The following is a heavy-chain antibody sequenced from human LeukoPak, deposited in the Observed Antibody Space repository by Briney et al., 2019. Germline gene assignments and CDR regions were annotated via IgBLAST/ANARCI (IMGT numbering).Heavy chain of an antibody. D-gene: IGHD3-22*01. CDR3: AKRGVVIRVILVGFHKEAYYFDS. J-gene: IGHJ4*02. Sequence: GGSLRLSCAVSGITLSNYGMSWVRQAPGKGLEWVAGISDSGGGTNYADSVKGRFTISRDNPKNTLYLQMNSLRAENTAVYFCAKRGVVIRVILVGFHKEAYYFDSWGQGALVTVSS. CDR2: ISDSGGGT. CDR1: GITLSNYG. V-gene: IGHV3-23*01.